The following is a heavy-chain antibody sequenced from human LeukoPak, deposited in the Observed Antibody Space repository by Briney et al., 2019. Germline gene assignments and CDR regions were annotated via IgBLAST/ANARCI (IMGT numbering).Heavy chain of an antibody. J-gene: IGHJ4*02. CDR2: IYHSGNT. D-gene: IGHD1-26*01. Sequence: PSETLSLTCSVSGHSISSAYYWGWTRQPPGKGLEWIGSIYHSGNTYYNPSLKSRVTISVDTSKNQFSLRLSSVTAADTAVYYCARDLRGSYIPYFDYWGQGVLVTVSS. CDR1: GHSISSAYY. CDR3: ARDLRGSYIPYFDY. V-gene: IGHV4-38-2*02.